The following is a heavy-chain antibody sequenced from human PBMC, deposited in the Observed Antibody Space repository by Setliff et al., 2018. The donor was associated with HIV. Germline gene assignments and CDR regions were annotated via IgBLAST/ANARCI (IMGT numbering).Heavy chain of an antibody. CDR3: ARHVDLGMMPIRHLHSYVDV. CDR2: ISSTGDTI. V-gene: IGHV3-48*03. J-gene: IGHJ6*03. Sequence: GGSLRLSCVASGFSFSTSGRDGVRQAPGKGLEWIAYISSTGDTIYYAASVQGRFTISRDNDDNSLSLEMNSLRVEDTALYYCARHVDLGMMPIRHLHSYVDVWGKGTAVTVSS. CDR1: GFSFSTSG. D-gene: IGHD2-2*01.